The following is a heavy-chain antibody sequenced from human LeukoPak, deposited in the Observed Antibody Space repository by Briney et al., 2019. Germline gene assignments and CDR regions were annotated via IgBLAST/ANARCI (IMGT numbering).Heavy chain of an antibody. D-gene: IGHD3-22*01. CDR3: ARDVGYYYDSSGYLLSGN. CDR1: GGTFSSYA. V-gene: IGHV1-69*04. Sequence: SVKVSCKASGGTFSSYAISWVRQAPGPGLEWVGRIIPILGVANYAQKFQGRVTITADKSTRTAYMELSSLRSEDTAVYYCARDVGYYYDSSGYLLSGNWGQGTLVTVSS. CDR2: IIPILGVA. J-gene: IGHJ4*02.